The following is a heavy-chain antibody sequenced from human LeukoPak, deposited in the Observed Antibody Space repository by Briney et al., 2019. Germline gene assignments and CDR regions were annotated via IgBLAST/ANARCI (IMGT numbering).Heavy chain of an antibody. CDR1: GFTFDDYA. Sequence: PGGSLRLSCAASGFTFDDYAMHWVRQAPGKGLEWVSGISWNSGSIGYADSVKGRFTISRDNAKNPLYLQMNSLRAEDMALYYCAKDRGSGWRHNTFDYWGQGTLVTVSS. V-gene: IGHV3-9*03. CDR3: AKDRGSGWRHNTFDY. CDR2: ISWNSGSI. J-gene: IGHJ4*02. D-gene: IGHD6-19*01.